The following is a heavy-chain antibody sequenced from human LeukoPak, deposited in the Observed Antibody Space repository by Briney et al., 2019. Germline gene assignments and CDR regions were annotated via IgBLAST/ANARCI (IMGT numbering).Heavy chain of an antibody. CDR1: GGTFISYA. CDR3: ARAVGYCSGGSCYYFDY. J-gene: IGHJ4*02. Sequence: ASVKVSCKASGGTFISYAISWVRQAPGQGLEWMGGIIPIFGAANYAQKFQGRVTITADESTSTAYMELSSLRSEDTAVYYCARAVGYCSGGSCYYFDYWGQGTLVTVSS. V-gene: IGHV1-69*13. D-gene: IGHD2-15*01. CDR2: IIPIFGAA.